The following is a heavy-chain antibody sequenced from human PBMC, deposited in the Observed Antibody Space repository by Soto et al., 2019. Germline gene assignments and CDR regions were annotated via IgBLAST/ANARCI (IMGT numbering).Heavy chain of an antibody. Sequence: SETLSLTCAVSGGSISSGGYYWSWIRQHPGKGLEWVGYIYYSGSTYYNPSLKSRVTISVDTSKNQFSLKLSSVTAADTAVYYCARGYYDFWSGYFTWFDPWGQGTLVTVSS. CDR3: ARGYYDFWSGYFTWFDP. J-gene: IGHJ5*02. CDR2: IYYSGST. V-gene: IGHV4-31*11. CDR1: GGSISSGGYY. D-gene: IGHD3-3*01.